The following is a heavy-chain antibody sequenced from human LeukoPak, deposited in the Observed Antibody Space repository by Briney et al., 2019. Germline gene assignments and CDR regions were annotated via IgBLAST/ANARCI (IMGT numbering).Heavy chain of an antibody. CDR1: GYTFTGYY. Sequence: ASVKVSCKASGYTFTGYYMHWVRQAPGQGLEWMGWINPNSGGTNYAQKFQGRVAMTRDTSISTAYMELSRLRSDDTAVYYCAREKQQLVPYYYGMDVWGQGTTVTVSS. CDR2: INPNSGGT. J-gene: IGHJ6*02. CDR3: AREKQQLVPYYYGMDV. V-gene: IGHV1-2*02. D-gene: IGHD6-13*01.